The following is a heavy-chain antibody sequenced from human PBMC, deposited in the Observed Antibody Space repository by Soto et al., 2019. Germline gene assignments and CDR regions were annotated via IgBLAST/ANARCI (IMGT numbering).Heavy chain of an antibody. J-gene: IGHJ4*02. D-gene: IGHD3-16*02. Sequence: GASVKVSCKASVYTFTIYGIIWVRQAPGQGLEWMGWISAYNGNTNYAQKLQGRVTMTTDTSTSTAYMELRSLRSDDTAVYYCASAGLHLGELSSIDYWGQGTLVTVSS. CDR1: VYTFTIYG. V-gene: IGHV1-18*01. CDR3: ASAGLHLGELSSIDY. CDR2: ISAYNGNT.